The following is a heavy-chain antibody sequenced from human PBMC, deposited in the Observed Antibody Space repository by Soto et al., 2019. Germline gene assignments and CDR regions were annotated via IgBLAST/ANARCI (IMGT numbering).Heavy chain of an antibody. D-gene: IGHD2-15*01. V-gene: IGHV3-30-3*01. CDR2: ISYDGSNK. Sequence: QVQLVESGGGVVQPGRSLRLSCAASGFTFSSYAMHWVRQAPGKGLEWVAVISYDGSNKYYADSVKGRLTISRDKSKNTLYLQMNSLRAEDTAVYYCARVPSSSGRAHFDYWGQGTLVTVSS. CDR1: GFTFSSYA. J-gene: IGHJ4*02. CDR3: ARVPSSSGRAHFDY.